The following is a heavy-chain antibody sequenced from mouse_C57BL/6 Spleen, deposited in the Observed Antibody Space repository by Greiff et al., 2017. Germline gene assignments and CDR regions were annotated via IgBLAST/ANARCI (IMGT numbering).Heavy chain of an antibody. CDR1: GFTFSDYG. J-gene: IGHJ1*03. V-gene: IGHV5-17*01. CDR3: ARGGLLPYFDV. CDR2: ISSGSSTI. Sequence: EVKVVESGGGLVKRGGSLKLSCAASGFTFSDYGMHWVRQAPEKGLEWVAYISSGSSTIYYADTVKGRFTISRDNAKNTLFLQMTSLRSEDTAMYYCARGGLLPYFDVWGTGTTVTVSS. D-gene: IGHD2-3*01.